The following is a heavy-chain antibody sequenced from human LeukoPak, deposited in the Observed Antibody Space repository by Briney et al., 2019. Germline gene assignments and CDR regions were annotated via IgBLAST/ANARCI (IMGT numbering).Heavy chain of an antibody. CDR2: IKQDGSEK. CDR1: GFTFSSYW. D-gene: IGHD6-13*01. V-gene: IGHV3-7*01. CDR3: ARLNSSRTGVFDI. Sequence: GGSLRLSCAASGFTFSSYWMSWVRQAPGKGLEWVANIKQDGSEKYYVDSVKGRFTISRDNAKNSLYLQMNSLRAEDTAVYYCARLNSSRTGVFDIWGQGTMVTVSS. J-gene: IGHJ3*02.